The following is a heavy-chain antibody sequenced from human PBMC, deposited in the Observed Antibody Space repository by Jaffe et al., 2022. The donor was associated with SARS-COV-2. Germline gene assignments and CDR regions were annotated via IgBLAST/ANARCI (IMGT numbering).Heavy chain of an antibody. D-gene: IGHD6-13*01. CDR1: GYSFTSYW. J-gene: IGHJ6*02. V-gene: IGHV5-51*01. Sequence: EVQLVQSGAEVKKPGESLKISCKGSGYSFTSYWIGWVRQMPGKGLEWMGIIYPGDSDTRYSPSFQGQVTISADKSISTAYLQWSSLKASDTAMYYCARHKGMYSSNKRRGDYYYYGMDVWGQGTTVTVSS. CDR3: ARHKGMYSSNKRRGDYYYYGMDV. CDR2: IYPGDSDT.